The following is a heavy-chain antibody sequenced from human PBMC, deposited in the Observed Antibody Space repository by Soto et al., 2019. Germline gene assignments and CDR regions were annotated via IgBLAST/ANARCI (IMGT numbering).Heavy chain of an antibody. Sequence: EVQLVESGGGLVQPGGSLRLSCAVSGFTFSSYSMKWVRQAPGKGLEWVSFISSGSSTIYYADSVKGRFTILRDNVKNSLYLEMHSLGDEDTAVYYCARDRNDFWSGSDYWGQGTLVTVSS. CDR3: ARDRNDFWSGSDY. J-gene: IGHJ4*02. V-gene: IGHV3-48*02. D-gene: IGHD3-3*01. CDR1: GFTFSSYS. CDR2: ISSGSSTI.